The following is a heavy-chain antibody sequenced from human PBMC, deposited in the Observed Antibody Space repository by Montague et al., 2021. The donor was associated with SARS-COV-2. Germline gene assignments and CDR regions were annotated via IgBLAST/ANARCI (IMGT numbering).Heavy chain of an antibody. D-gene: IGHD3-9*01. J-gene: IGHJ4*02. CDR3: ARSLYDILTGYYLPFDY. V-gene: IGHV2-70*20. CDR1: GFSLSTSGMC. CDR2: IDWDDNK. Sequence: VKPTQTLTLTCTFSGFSLSTSGMCVGWVRQPPGKALEWLALIDWDDNKFYSTSLKTRLTISKDTSKNQVVLTMTNVDPVDTATYYCARSLYDILTGYYLPFDYWGQGTLVTVSS.